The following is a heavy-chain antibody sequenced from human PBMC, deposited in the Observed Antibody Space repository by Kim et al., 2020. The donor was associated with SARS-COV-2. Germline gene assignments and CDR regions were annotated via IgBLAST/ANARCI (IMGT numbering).Heavy chain of an antibody. CDR1: GGTFSSYA. CDR2: IIPIFGTA. CDR3: ARVTAYNWNESRFGVGYGMDV. Sequence: SVKVSCKASGGTFSSYAISWVRQAPGQGLEWMGGIIPIFGTANYAQKFQGRVTITADESTSTAYMELSSLRSEDTAVYYCARVTAYNWNESRFGVGYGMDVWGQGTTVTVSS. V-gene: IGHV1-69*13. D-gene: IGHD1-20*01. J-gene: IGHJ6*02.